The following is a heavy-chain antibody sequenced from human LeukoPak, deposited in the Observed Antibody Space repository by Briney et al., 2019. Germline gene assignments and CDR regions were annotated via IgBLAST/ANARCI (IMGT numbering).Heavy chain of an antibody. V-gene: IGHV1-69*02. J-gene: IGHJ6*02. CDR2: IIPILGIA. D-gene: IGHD6-13*01. Sequence: VASVKVSCKASGYTFTGYYMHWVRQAPGQGLEWMGRIIPILGIANYAQKFQGRVTITADKSTSTAYMELSSLRSEDTAVYYCARMLQDSSSWDYYYGMDVWGQGTTVTVSS. CDR3: ARMLQDSSSWDYYYGMDV. CDR1: GYTFTGYY.